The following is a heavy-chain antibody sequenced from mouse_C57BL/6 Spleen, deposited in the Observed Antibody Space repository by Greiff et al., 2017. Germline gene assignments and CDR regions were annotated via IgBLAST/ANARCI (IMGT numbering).Heavy chain of an antibody. Sequence: QVQLQQPGAELVKPGASVQKCCKASGYTCTSYWITWVKQRPGQGLEWIGDIYPGSGSTNYNEKFKSKATLTVDTSSSTAYMQLSILTSEDSAVYYCARGWDGEPFDHCSQGTTPTVSS. CDR1: GYTCTSYW. CDR2: IYPGSGST. V-gene: IGHV1-55*01. CDR3: ARGWDGEPFDH. D-gene: IGHD4-1*01. J-gene: IGHJ2*01.